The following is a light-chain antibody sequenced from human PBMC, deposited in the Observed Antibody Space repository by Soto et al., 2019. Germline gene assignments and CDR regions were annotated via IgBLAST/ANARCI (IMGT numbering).Light chain of an antibody. J-gene: IGKJ1*01. Sequence: EIVLTQSPGTLSLSPGERATLSCRASQSVSSSYLAWYQQKPGQAPRLLIYGASNRATGVPDRFSGSGSGTVFTLTISSLQSDDFAVYYCQQYLDWPRTFGQGTKVEIK. CDR1: QSVSSSY. CDR3: QQYLDWPRT. V-gene: IGKV3-20*01. CDR2: GAS.